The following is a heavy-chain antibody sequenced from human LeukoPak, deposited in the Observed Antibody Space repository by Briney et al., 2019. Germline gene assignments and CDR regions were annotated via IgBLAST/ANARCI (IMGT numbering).Heavy chain of an antibody. CDR1: GGSIRSTSYY. Sequence: SETLSLTCAVSGGSIRSTSYYWGWIRQPPGKGLEWIGYIYYSGSTNYNPSLKSRVTISVDTSKNQFSLNLTSVTAADTAVYYCARFTPQGYGWGGYNRFDPWGQGTLVTVSS. D-gene: IGHD3-16*01. CDR3: ARFTPQGYGWGGYNRFDP. J-gene: IGHJ5*02. V-gene: IGHV4-61*05. CDR2: IYYSGST.